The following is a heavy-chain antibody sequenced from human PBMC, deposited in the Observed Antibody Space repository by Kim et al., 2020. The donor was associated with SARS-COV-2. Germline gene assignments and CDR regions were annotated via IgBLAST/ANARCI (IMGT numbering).Heavy chain of an antibody. D-gene: IGHD3-3*01. J-gene: IGHJ4*02. Sequence: SVKGRFTISRDNSKNTLYLQMNSLRAEDTAVYYCAKDRYDFWSGYDYFDYWGQGTLVTVSS. V-gene: IGHV3-23*01. CDR3: AKDRYDFWSGYDYFDY.